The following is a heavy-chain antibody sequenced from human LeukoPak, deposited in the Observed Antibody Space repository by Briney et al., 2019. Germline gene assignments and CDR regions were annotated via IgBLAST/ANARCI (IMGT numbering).Heavy chain of an antibody. V-gene: IGHV1-8*03. CDR1: GYTFTSCD. D-gene: IGHD3-10*01. CDR2: MNPNSGNT. J-gene: IGHJ4*02. CDR3: ARVRFGSGSYPSYFDY. Sequence: ASVKISCKASGYTFTSCDINWVRQATGQGLEWMGWMNPNSGNTGYAQKFQGRVTISRHTSISTAYMELNSLTSEDTAVYYCARVRFGSGSYPSYFDYWGQGTLVTVSS.